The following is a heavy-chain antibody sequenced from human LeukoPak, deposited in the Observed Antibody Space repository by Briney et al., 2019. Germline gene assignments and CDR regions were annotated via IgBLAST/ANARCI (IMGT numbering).Heavy chain of an antibody. CDR3: ARVRKWGYSYGLFDY. V-gene: IGHV4-39*07. CDR2: IYYSGST. Sequence: SETLSLTCTVSGGSISSSSYYWGWIRQPPGKGLEWIGSIYYSGSTYYNPSLKSRVTISVDTSKNQFSLKLSSVTAADTAVYYCARVRKWGYSYGLFDYWGQGTLVTVSS. D-gene: IGHD5-18*01. J-gene: IGHJ4*02. CDR1: GGSISSSSYY.